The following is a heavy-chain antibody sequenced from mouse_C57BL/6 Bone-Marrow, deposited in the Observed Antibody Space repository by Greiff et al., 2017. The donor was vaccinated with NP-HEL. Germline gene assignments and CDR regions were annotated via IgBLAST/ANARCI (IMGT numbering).Heavy chain of an antibody. J-gene: IGHJ3*01. CDR1: GFNIKDYY. Sequence: QVQLKESGAELVKPGASVKLSCTASGFNIKDYYMHWVKQRTEQGLEWIGNINHSNGGTNYNEKFKSKATLTVDKSSSTAYMQLSSLTSEDSAVYYCARDDGSSYWGQGTLGTVSA. CDR2: INHSNGGT. D-gene: IGHD2-3*01. V-gene: IGHV1-53*01. CDR3: ARDDGSSY.